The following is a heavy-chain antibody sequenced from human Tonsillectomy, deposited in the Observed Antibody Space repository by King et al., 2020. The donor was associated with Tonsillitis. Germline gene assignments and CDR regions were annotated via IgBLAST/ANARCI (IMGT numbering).Heavy chain of an antibody. D-gene: IGHD1-26*01. V-gene: IGHV3-64D*06. Sequence: VQLVESGGGLVQPGGSLRLSCSASGFTFSDYAMHWVRQAPGKGLECVSAINDNGGITYHADSVKGRFSISRDNSKNTLYLQMSSLRPEDTAVYYCSTTAYWGQGTLVTVSS. CDR1: GFTFSDYA. CDR2: INDNGGIT. CDR3: STTAY. J-gene: IGHJ4*02.